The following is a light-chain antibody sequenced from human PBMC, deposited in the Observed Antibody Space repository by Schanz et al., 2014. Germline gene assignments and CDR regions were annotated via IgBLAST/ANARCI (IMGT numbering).Light chain of an antibody. CDR2: EGT. CDR3: CSYAGSRPLV. Sequence: QSVLTQPPSASGSPGQSVTISCTGTSSDIGGYNYVSWYQQHPGKAPKLMIYEGTKRPSGVSNRFSASKSGNTASLTISRFQAEDEADYYCCSYAGSRPLVFGGGTKLTVI. CDR1: SSDIGGYNY. J-gene: IGLJ2*01. V-gene: IGLV2-23*01.